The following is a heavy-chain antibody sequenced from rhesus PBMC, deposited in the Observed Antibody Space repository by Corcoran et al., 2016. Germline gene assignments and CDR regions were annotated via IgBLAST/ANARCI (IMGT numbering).Heavy chain of an antibody. J-gene: IGHJ4*01. Sequence: EVQLVESGGGLAKPGGSLRLSCAASGFSFSDYYMYCVRQAPGKGLEGVGRIRIKSSNYGPEYAASVKGRFTISRDDSENTAYLQMNSLKTEDTAVYYCATGWSAGYWGQGVLVTVSS. D-gene: IGHD2-39*02. CDR2: IRIKSSNYGP. CDR3: ATGWSAGY. V-gene: IGHV3-118*01. CDR1: GFSFSDYY.